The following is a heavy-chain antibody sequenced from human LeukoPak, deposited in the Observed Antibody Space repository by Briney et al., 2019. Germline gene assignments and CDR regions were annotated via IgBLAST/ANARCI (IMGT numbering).Heavy chain of an antibody. CDR1: GGSISSYY. V-gene: IGHV4-4*07. CDR2: IYTSGST. CDR3: ARDRTEASSTSTDYFDY. J-gene: IGHJ4*02. D-gene: IGHD2-2*01. Sequence: SETLSLTCTVSGGSISSYYWSWIRQPAGKGLEWIGRIYTSGSTNYNPSLKSRVTMSVDTSKNQFSLKLSSVTAADTAVYYCARDRTEASSTSTDYFDYWGQGTLVTVSS.